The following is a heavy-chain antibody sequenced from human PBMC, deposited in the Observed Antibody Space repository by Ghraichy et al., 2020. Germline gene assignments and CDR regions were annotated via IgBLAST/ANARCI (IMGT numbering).Heavy chain of an antibody. V-gene: IGHV3-30*02. D-gene: IGHD2-2*01. CDR3: AKDHYAGAAFDI. CDR1: TFTFSSYG. Sequence: GGSLRLSCAASTFTFSSYGMHWVRQAPGKGLEWVAFIRYDGSNKYYPDSVKGRFTISRDNSKNTLYLQMSNLRAEDTAVYYCAKDHYAGAAFDIWGQGTMVPVSS. CDR2: IRYDGSNK. J-gene: IGHJ3*02.